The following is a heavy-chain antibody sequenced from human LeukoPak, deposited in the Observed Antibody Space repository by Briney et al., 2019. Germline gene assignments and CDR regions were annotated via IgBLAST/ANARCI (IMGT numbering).Heavy chain of an antibody. CDR2: IYYSGST. CDR3: ARDRYSLDP. D-gene: IGHD5-18*01. V-gene: IGHV4-59*12. J-gene: IGHJ5*02. CDR1: GGSISSYY. Sequence: SETLSLTCTVSGGSISSYYWSWMRQPPGKGLEWIGYIYYSGSTNYNPSLKSRVTISVDTSKNQFSLKLSSVTAADTAVYYCARDRYSLDPWGQGTLVTVSS.